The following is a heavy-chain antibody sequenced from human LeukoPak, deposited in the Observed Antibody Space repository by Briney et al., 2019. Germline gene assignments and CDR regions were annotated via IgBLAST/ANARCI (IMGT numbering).Heavy chain of an antibody. J-gene: IGHJ4*02. CDR1: GFTFSDYY. Sequence: GGSLRLSCAASGFTFSDYYMSWIRQAPGKGLEWVSYISSSGSTIYYADSVKGPFTISRDNAKNSLYLQMNSLRAEDTAVYYCARETLRIAVIDYWGQGTLVTVSS. CDR3: ARETLRIAVIDY. V-gene: IGHV3-11*01. CDR2: ISSSGSTI. D-gene: IGHD6-19*01.